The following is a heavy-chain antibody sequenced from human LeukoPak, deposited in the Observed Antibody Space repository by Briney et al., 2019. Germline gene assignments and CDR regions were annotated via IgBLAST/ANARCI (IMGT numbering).Heavy chain of an antibody. Sequence: GGSLRLSCAASGFTFSSYAMSWVRQAPGKGLEWVSAISASGGSTYYADPVKGRFTISRDNSKNTLYLQMNSLRAEDSALYYCAKDPYNILTGYRYYFDCWGQGTLVTVSS. J-gene: IGHJ4*02. D-gene: IGHD3-9*01. CDR1: GFTFSSYA. V-gene: IGHV3-23*01. CDR3: AKDPYNILTGYRYYFDC. CDR2: ISASGGST.